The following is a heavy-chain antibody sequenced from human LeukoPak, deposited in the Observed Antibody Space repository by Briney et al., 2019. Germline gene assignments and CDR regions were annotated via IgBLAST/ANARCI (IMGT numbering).Heavy chain of an antibody. V-gene: IGHV3-74*01. D-gene: IGHD6-19*01. CDR2: INFDGSRT. Sequence: GGSLRLSCAASGVTFSNYWMHWVRQAPGKGPVWVSLINFDGSRTTYADSVKGRFTISRDSAKNSLYLQMNSLRAEDTAVYYCARAGPSYSSGWSPQHRYPLDYWGQGTLVTVSS. CDR1: GVTFSNYW. J-gene: IGHJ4*02. CDR3: ARAGPSYSSGWSPQHRYPLDY.